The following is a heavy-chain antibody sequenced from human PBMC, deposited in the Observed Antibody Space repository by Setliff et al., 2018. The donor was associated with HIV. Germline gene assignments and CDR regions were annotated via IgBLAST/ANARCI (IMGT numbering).Heavy chain of an antibody. V-gene: IGHV3-30*02. CDR1: GFTFSSYG. Sequence: LRLSCAASGFTFSSYGLHWVRQAPGKGLEWVAFIRYDGSNKYYADSVKGRFTISRDNAKNSLFLQMSRLRVEDTARYYCARDPEPTGFSGSFGYWGQGTLVTVSS. CDR3: ARDPEPTGFSGSFGY. D-gene: IGHD1-26*01. J-gene: IGHJ4*02. CDR2: IRYDGSNK.